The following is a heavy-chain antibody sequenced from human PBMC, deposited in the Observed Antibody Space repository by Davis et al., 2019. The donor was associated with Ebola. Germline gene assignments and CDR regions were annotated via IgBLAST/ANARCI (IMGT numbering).Heavy chain of an antibody. CDR2: IWYDGSNK. J-gene: IGHJ4*02. CDR3: ARDHQYGDYGDY. D-gene: IGHD4-17*01. Sequence: GGSLRLSCAASGFTFSSYGMHWVRQAPGKGLEWVAVIWYDGSNKYYADSVKGRFTISRDNSKNTLYLQMNSLRAEDTAVYYCARDHQYGDYGDYWGQGTLVTVSS. V-gene: IGHV3-33*01. CDR1: GFTFSSYG.